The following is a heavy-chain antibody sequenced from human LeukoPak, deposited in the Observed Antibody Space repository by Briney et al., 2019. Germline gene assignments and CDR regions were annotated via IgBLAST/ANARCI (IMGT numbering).Heavy chain of an antibody. J-gene: IGHJ4*02. V-gene: IGHV1-2*06. CDR3: ARVQQCHQWELPDY. CDR1: GYTFTGYY. CDR2: INPNSGGT. Sequence: ASVKVSCKASGYTFTGYYMHWVRQAPGQGLEWMGRINPNSGGTNYAQKFQGRVTMTRDMSISTAYMELSRLRSDDTAVYYCARVQQCHQWELPDYWGQGTLVTVSS. D-gene: IGHD1-26*01.